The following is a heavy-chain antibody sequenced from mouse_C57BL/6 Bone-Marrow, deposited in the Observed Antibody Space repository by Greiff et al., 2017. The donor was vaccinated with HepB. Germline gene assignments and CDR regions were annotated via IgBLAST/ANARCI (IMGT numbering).Heavy chain of an antibody. D-gene: IGHD1-1*01. J-gene: IGHJ4*01. Sequence: VHLQQSVAELVRPGASVKLSCTASGFNIKNTYMHWVKQRPEQGLEWIGRIDPANGNTKYAPKFQGKATITADTSSNTAYLQLSSLTSEDTAIYYCARYPYYYGSSPYAMDYWGQGTSVTVSS. CDR2: IDPANGNT. CDR1: GFNIKNTY. V-gene: IGHV14-3*01. CDR3: ARYPYYYGSSPYAMDY.